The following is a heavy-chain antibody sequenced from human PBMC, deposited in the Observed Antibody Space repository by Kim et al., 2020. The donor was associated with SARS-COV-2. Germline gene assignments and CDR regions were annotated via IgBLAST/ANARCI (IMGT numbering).Heavy chain of an antibody. CDR1: GFTFSSYD. CDR2: IGTAGDT. CDR3: ARVRHDCCGGSCYFWDWYFDL. Sequence: GGSLRLSCAASGFTFSSYDMHWVRQATGKGLEWVSAIGTAGDTYYPGSVMGRFTISRENAKNSLYLQMNSLRAGDTAVYYCARVRHDCCGGSCYFWDWYFDLWGRGTLVTVSS. D-gene: IGHD2-15*01. J-gene: IGHJ2*01. V-gene: IGHV3-13*01.